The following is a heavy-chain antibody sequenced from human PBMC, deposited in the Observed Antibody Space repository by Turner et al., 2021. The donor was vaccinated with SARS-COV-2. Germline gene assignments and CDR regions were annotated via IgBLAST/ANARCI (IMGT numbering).Heavy chain of an antibody. CDR2: IYSGGST. CDR1: GFTVSSNY. V-gene: IGHV3-53*01. CDR3: ARGYSSGWYQRGAFDI. Sequence: EVQLVESGGGLIQPGGSLRLYCAASGFTVSSNYMSWVRQAPGKGLEWVSVIYSGGSTYYADSVKGRFTISRDNSKNTLYLQMNSLRAEDTAVYYCARGYSSGWYQRGAFDIWGQGTMVTVSS. J-gene: IGHJ3*02. D-gene: IGHD6-19*01.